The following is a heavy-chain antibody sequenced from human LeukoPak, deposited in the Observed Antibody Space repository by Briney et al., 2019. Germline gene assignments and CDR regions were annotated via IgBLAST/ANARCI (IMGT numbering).Heavy chain of an antibody. Sequence: GGSLRLSCAASGFTFSSYAMNWVRQAPGKGLEWVSYISFDSLNIYYADSMKGRFTISRDNAKNSLYLQMNSLRAEDTAVYYCARAPVYDYGDYWGQGTLVTVSS. J-gene: IGHJ4*02. CDR2: ISFDSLNI. D-gene: IGHD2/OR15-2a*01. CDR1: GFTFSSYA. V-gene: IGHV3-48*01. CDR3: ARAPVYDYGDY.